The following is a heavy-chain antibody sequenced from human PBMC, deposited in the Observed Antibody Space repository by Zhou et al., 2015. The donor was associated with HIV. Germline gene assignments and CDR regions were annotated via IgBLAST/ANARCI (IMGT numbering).Heavy chain of an antibody. CDR1: GGSFSTYG. V-gene: IGHV1-69*06. Sequence: QVQLEQSGAEVKKPGSSVKVSCKASGGSFSTYGISWVRQAPGQGLEWMGGIIPMFGTTNYTEKFQGRLTIAADKSTTTVYMQLLRLTFEDTAIIYCARSFYDRDGYYPDFWGQGTLVTVSS. J-gene: IGHJ4*02. D-gene: IGHD3-22*01. CDR2: IIPMFGTT. CDR3: ARSFYDRDGYYPDF.